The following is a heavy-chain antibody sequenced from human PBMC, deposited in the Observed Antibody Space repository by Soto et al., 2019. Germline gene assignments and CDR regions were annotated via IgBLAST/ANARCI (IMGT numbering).Heavy chain of an antibody. CDR3: ARDFAYFDS. Sequence: KTSETLSLTCTVSGSSFKSGSYSWSWIRQPPGKGLEWIGYVYHTGRISYNPSLKSRVSISMDTSKNQFSLNLDSVTAADTAVYFCARDFAYFDSWGQGTLVTVPQ. CDR2: VYHTGRI. CDR1: GSSFKSGSYS. D-gene: IGHD3-3*01. J-gene: IGHJ4*02. V-gene: IGHV4-61*01.